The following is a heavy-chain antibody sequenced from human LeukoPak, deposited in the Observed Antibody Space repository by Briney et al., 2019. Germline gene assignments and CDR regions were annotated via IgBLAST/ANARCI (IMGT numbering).Heavy chain of an antibody. CDR1: GGSISSGSYF. CDR3: ARNTLGAFDI. Sequence: SQTLSLTCIVSGGSISSGSYFWTWLRQPAGKGLEWIGRINTSGSTNYNPSLKSGVTISVDTSKNQFSLILSSVTAADTAVYYCARNTLGAFDIWGQGTTVTVSS. V-gene: IGHV4-61*02. D-gene: IGHD3-3*02. J-gene: IGHJ3*02. CDR2: INTSGST.